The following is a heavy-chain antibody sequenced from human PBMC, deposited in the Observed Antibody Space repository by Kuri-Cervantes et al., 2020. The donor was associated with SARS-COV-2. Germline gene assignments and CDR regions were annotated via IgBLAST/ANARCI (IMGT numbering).Heavy chain of an antibody. J-gene: IGHJ6*03. V-gene: IGHV1-18*01. CDR1: GYAFTSRG. CDR3: ARLAVYYYYMDV. CDR2: ISAYRGHT. D-gene: IGHD6-19*01. Sequence: ASVKVSCKASGYAFTSRGISWVRQAPGEGFEWMGWISAYRGHTNYAENLQDRFTMTTDTATSTAYMELRSLRSDDTAVYYCARLAVYYYYMDVWGKGTTVTVSS.